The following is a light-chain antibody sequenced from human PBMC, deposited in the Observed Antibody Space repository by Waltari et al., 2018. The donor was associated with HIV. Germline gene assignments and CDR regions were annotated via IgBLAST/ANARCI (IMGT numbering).Light chain of an antibody. CDR2: GNN. V-gene: IGLV1-40*01. CDR1: RSTIGTGSD. Sequence: QSMLTQPPSVSGAPGQRVTISCTGSRSTIGTGSDVHWYQQVPGTAPKLLISGNNNRPSGVPDRFYASKSGTSASLTISGLQAEDEADYFCQSYDISLSASVVFGGGTKLTVL. J-gene: IGLJ2*01. CDR3: QSYDISLSASVV.